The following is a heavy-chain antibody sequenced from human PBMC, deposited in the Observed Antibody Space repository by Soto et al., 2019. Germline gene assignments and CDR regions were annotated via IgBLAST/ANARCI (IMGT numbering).Heavy chain of an antibody. Sequence: GGSLRLSCAASGFTFSSYAMHWVRQAPGKGLEWVAVISYDGSNKYYADSVKGRFTISRDNSKNTLYLQMNSLRAEDTAVYYCARDRGKQLYYFDYWGQGTLVTVSS. CDR2: ISYDGSNK. J-gene: IGHJ4*02. CDR1: GFTFSSYA. D-gene: IGHD6-13*01. CDR3: ARDRGKQLYYFDY. V-gene: IGHV3-30-3*01.